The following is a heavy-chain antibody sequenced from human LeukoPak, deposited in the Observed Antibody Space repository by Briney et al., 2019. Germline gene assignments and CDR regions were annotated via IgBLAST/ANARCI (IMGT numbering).Heavy chain of an antibody. CDR2: VAYDGSSK. D-gene: IGHD1-1*01. CDR1: GFTFRSYA. CDR3: ARDGVTRRYNMYFYMDV. V-gene: IGHV3-30*04. Sequence: GGSLRLSCAASGFTFRSYALHWVRQAPGKGLEWVAFVAYDGSSKYYRDSVKGRSIISKDYSTNTLYLQMDSLRGDDTAVYYCARDGVTRRYNMYFYMDVWGKGTTVTVSS. J-gene: IGHJ6*03.